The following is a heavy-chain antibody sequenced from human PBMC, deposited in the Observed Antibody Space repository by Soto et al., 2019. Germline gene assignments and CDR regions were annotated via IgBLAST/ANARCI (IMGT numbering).Heavy chain of an antibody. CDR3: ASQQLVLVGSWFDP. J-gene: IGHJ5*02. CDR2: ISGSGGST. V-gene: IGHV3-23*01. Sequence: HPGGSLRLSCAASGFTFSSYAMSWVRQAPGKGLEWVSAISGSGGSTYYADSVKGRFTISRDNSKNTLYLQMNSLRAEDTAVYYCASQQLVLVGSWFDPWGQGTLVTVSS. D-gene: IGHD6-13*01. CDR1: GFTFSSYA.